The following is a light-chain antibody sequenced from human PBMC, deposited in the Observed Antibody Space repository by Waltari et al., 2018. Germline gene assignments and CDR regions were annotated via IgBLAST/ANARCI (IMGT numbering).Light chain of an antibody. CDR3: QQSYSTPRGT. CDR1: QSISSY. V-gene: IGKV1-39*01. Sequence: DIQMTQSPSSLSASVGDRVTITCRASQSISSYLNWYQQKPGKAPKLLIYAASSLQSGVPSMFSGSGSGTDFTLTISSLQPEDFATYYCQQSYSTPRGTFGQGTKVEIK. J-gene: IGKJ1*01. CDR2: AAS.